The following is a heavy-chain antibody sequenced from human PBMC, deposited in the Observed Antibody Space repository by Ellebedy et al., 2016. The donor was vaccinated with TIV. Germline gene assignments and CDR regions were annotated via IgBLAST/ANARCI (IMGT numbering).Heavy chain of an antibody. D-gene: IGHD5-18*01. CDR1: GYTFTGYY. CDR2: INPNSGGT. CDR3: ARETTKQLWLRDAFDI. J-gene: IGHJ3*02. V-gene: IGHV1-2*04. Sequence: ASVKVSXXASGYTFTGYYMHWVRQAPGQGLEWMGWINPNSGGTNYAQKFQGWVTMTRDTSISTAYMELSSLRSEDTAVYYCARETTKQLWLRDAFDIWGQGTTVTVSS.